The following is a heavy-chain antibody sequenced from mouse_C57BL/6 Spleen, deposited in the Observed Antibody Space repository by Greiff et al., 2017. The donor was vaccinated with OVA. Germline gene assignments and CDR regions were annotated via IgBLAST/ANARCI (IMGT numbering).Heavy chain of an antibody. CDR3: ARGGYSNYFDY. V-gene: IGHV1-59*01. CDR1: GYTFTSYW. J-gene: IGHJ2*01. D-gene: IGHD2-5*01. Sequence: QVQLKQPGAELVRPGTSVKLSCKASGYTFTSYWMHWVKQRPGQGLEWIGVIDPSDSYTNYNQKFKGKATLTVDTSSSTAYMQLSSLTSEDSAVYYCARGGYSNYFDYWGQGTTLTVSS. CDR2: IDPSDSYT.